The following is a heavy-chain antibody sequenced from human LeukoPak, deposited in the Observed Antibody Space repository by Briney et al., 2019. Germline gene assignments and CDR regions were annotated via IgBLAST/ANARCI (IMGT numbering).Heavy chain of an antibody. CDR1: GYTFTGYY. Sequence: ASVTVSCKASGYTFTGYYMHWVRQAPGQGLEWMGWINPNSGGTNYAQKFQGRVTMTRDTSISTAYMELSRLRSDDTAVYYCARQYCSGGSCYSGVDYWGQGTLVTVSS. V-gene: IGHV1-2*02. D-gene: IGHD2-15*01. J-gene: IGHJ4*02. CDR2: INPNSGGT. CDR3: ARQYCSGGSCYSGVDY.